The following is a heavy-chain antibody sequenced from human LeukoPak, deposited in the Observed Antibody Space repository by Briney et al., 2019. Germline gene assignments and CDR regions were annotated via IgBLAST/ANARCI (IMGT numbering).Heavy chain of an antibody. V-gene: IGHV4-59*01. Sequence: AETLSLTCIVSGASIHTYSWNWLRQSPGKGLEWLGYISHSGATSYKSSLKSRVTISVDTSKNQFSLKLSSVTAADTAIYYCARGYCSNTSCYADAFDIWGQGTMVTVSS. CDR1: GASIHTYS. CDR2: ISHSGAT. CDR3: ARGYCSNTSCYADAFDI. D-gene: IGHD2-2*01. J-gene: IGHJ3*02.